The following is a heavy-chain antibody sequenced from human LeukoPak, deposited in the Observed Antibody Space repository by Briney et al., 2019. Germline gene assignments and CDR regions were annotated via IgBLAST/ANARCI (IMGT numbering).Heavy chain of an antibody. D-gene: IGHD3-3*01. CDR1: GFTFSSYA. CDR3: ARGFGITIFPV. V-gene: IGHV3-64*01. J-gene: IGHJ6*02. Sequence: GSLRLSCAASGFTFSSYAMHWVRQAPGKGLEYVSAISSNGGSTYYANSVKGRFTISRDNSKNTLYLQMGSLRAEDMAVYYCARGFGITIFPVWGQGTTVTVSS. CDR2: ISSNGGST.